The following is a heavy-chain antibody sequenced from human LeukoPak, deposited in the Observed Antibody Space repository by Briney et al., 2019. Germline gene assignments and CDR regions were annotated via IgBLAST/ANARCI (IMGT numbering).Heavy chain of an antibody. D-gene: IGHD3-3*01. CDR2: IIPIFGTA. CDR3: ARAGYDFWSGYPQNLFDY. CDR1: GGTFSSYA. V-gene: IGHV1-69*06. Sequence: ASVKVSCKASGGTFSSYAISWVRQAPGQGLEWMGGIIPIFGTANYAQKFQGRVTITADKSTSTAYMELSSLRSEDTAVYYCARAGYDFWSGYPQNLFDYWGQGTLVTVSS. J-gene: IGHJ4*02.